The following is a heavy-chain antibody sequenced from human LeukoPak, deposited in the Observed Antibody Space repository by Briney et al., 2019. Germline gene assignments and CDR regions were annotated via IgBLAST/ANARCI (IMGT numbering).Heavy chain of an antibody. Sequence: PSETLSLTCTVSGGSLSSSSYYWGWTRQPPGKGLEWIGSIYYSGSTYYNPSLKSRVTISVDTSKNQFSLKLSSVTAADTAVYYCARLGSGSYCDYWGQGTLVTVSS. CDR1: GGSLSSSSYY. CDR2: IYYSGST. J-gene: IGHJ4*02. V-gene: IGHV4-39*01. D-gene: IGHD1-26*01. CDR3: ARLGSGSYCDY.